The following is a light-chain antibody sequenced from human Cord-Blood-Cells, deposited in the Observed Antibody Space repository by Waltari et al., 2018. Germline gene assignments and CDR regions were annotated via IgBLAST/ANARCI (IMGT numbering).Light chain of an antibody. Sequence: QSVLTQPPSASGTPGQRVTISCSGSSSNIGSNYVYWYQQLPGTAPKLLIYRNNQRPAGVPDLFSGAKSGSSVSLAISGRGSEDGADYYCAAWDDSLSGWVFGGGTKLTVL. CDR3: AAWDDSLSGWV. J-gene: IGLJ3*02. CDR2: RNN. CDR1: SSNIGSNY. V-gene: IGLV1-47*01.